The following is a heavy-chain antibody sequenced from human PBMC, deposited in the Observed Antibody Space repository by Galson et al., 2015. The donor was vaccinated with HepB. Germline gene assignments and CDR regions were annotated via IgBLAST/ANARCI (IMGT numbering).Heavy chain of an antibody. CDR3: ARAREDIVVVPAANMEVFEY. CDR1: GGSFSGYY. J-gene: IGHJ4*02. CDR2: INHSGST. V-gene: IGHV4-34*01. Sequence: ETLSLTCAVYGGSFSGYYWSWIRQPPGKGLEWIGEINHSGSTNYNPSLKSRVTISVDTSKNQFSLNLSSVTAADTAVYYCARAREDIVVVPAANMEVFEYWGQGTLVTVSS. D-gene: IGHD2-2*01.